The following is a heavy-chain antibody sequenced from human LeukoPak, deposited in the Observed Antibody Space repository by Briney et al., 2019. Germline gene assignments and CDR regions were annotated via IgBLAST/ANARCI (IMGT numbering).Heavy chain of an antibody. CDR2: IYDSGST. Sequence: AETLCLTCTVSGVSISSSSYYWGWIRQAPGKGREGIGSIYDSGSTYYNPSLTSRVTISVATSTNQFPLTLSSVTAADTAVYYCARGSKLRPRNEAFDIWGQGTMVTVSS. CDR1: GVSISSSSYY. V-gene: IGHV4-39*01. J-gene: IGHJ3*02. D-gene: IGHD1-1*01. CDR3: ARGSKLRPRNEAFDI.